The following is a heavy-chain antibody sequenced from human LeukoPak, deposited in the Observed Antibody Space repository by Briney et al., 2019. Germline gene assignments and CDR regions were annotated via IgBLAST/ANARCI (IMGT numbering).Heavy chain of an antibody. D-gene: IGHD6-19*01. Sequence: GASVKISCKSSGYTFSGYYLRWVRQAPGQGLEWMGWINPNSGGTNYAQKFQGRVTMTRDTSISTASMELSRLRSDDTAVYYCVRYSIAVAGPYNWFDPWGQGTLVTVSS. CDR3: VRYSIAVAGPYNWFDP. V-gene: IGHV1-2*02. CDR1: GYTFSGYY. J-gene: IGHJ5*02. CDR2: INPNSGGT.